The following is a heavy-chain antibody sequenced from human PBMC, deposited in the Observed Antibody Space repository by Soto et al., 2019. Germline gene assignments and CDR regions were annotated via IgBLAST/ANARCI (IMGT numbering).Heavy chain of an antibody. D-gene: IGHD1-26*01. CDR2: INPFNGNT. Sequence: GASVKVSCKASGYTFTSYGISWVRQAPGQGLEWMGLINPFNGNTNYAQKFQGRVTMTTGTSTNTAYMEVRTLRSDDTAVYYCARDHGIVGVNIPGYWGQGTLVTVSS. V-gene: IGHV1-18*01. J-gene: IGHJ4*02. CDR3: ARDHGIVGVNIPGY. CDR1: GYTFTSYG.